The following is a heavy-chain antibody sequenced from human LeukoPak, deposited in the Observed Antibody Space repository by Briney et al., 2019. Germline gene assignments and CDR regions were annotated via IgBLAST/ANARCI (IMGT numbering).Heavy chain of an antibody. J-gene: IGHJ4*02. D-gene: IGHD3-3*01. CDR3: ARRGRITIFGVVISSSVGGCDFDY. CDR2: INHSGST. Sequence: SETLSLTCAVYGGSFSGYYWSWIRQPPGKGLEWIGEINHSGSTNYNPSLKSRVTISVDTSKNQFSLKLSSVTAADTAVYYCARRGRITIFGVVISSSVGGCDFDYRGQGTLVTVSS. CDR1: GGSFSGYY. V-gene: IGHV4-34*01.